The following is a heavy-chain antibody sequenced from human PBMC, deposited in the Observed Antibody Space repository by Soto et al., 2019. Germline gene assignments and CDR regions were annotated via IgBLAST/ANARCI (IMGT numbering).Heavy chain of an antibody. D-gene: IGHD2-15*01. CDR1: GGTFSSYA. CDR2: IIPIFGTA. J-gene: IGHJ6*02. CDR3: ARVDCSGGSCYFRSYYYYYGMDV. V-gene: IGHV1-69*13. Sequence: SVKVSCKASGGTFSSYAISWVRQAPGQGLEWMGGIIPIFGTANYAQKFQGRVTITADESTSTAYMELSSLRSEDTAVYYCARVDCSGGSCYFRSYYYYYGMDVWGQGTTVTVSS.